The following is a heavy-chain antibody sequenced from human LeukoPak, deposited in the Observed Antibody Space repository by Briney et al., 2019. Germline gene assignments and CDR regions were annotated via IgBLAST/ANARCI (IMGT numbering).Heavy chain of an antibody. J-gene: IGHJ4*02. CDR1: GGSISSYY. D-gene: IGHD3-22*01. V-gene: IGHV4-59*01. Sequence: SETLSLTCTVSGGSISSYYWSWIRQPPGKGLEWIGYIYYSGSTNYNPSLKSRVTISVDTSKNQFSLKLSSVTAADTAVYYCARALEYYYDSSGYVFDYWGQGTLVTVSS. CDR3: ARALEYYYDSSGYVFDY. CDR2: IYYSGST.